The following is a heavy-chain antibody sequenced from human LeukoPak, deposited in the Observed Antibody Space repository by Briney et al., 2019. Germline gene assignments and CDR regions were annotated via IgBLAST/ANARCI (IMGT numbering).Heavy chain of an antibody. CDR1: GFAFSSYI. CDR2: ISSSRSYI. D-gene: IGHD3-3*01. Sequence: GGSLRLSCAASGFAFSSYIMNWVRQAPAKGLEWVSSISSSRSYIYYADSVKGRFTISRDNAKNSLYLQMNSLRAEDTVVYYCAGHYDTWNGYFGGLDYWGQGTLVTVSS. CDR3: AGHYDTWNGYFGGLDY. V-gene: IGHV3-21*01. J-gene: IGHJ4*02.